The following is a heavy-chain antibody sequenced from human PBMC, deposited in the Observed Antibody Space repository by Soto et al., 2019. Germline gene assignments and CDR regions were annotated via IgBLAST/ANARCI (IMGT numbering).Heavy chain of an antibody. CDR3: SRTQPSTGDHYYYYYYMDV. Sequence: SETLSLTCTVSGGSISSYYWSWIRQPPGKGLEWIGYIYYSGSTNYNPSLKSRVTISVDTSKNQFSLKLSSVTAADTAVYYCSRTQPSTGDHYYYYYYMDVWGKGPTVTVSS. CDR2: IYYSGST. CDR1: GGSISSYY. V-gene: IGHV4-59*01. J-gene: IGHJ6*03. D-gene: IGHD7-27*01.